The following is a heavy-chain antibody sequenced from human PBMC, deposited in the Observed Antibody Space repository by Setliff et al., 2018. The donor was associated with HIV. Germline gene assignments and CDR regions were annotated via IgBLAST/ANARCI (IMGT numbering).Heavy chain of an antibody. Sequence: PSETLSLTCTVSGGSISSGDYYWSWIRQPPGKGLEWIGYIYYSGSTYYNPSLKSRVTISVDTSKNQFSLKMISVTAADTAVYYCVRVDYGDYDFDYWGQGTLVTVSS. CDR1: GGSISSGDYY. D-gene: IGHD2-21*02. V-gene: IGHV4-30-4*08. CDR3: VRVDYGDYDFDY. CDR2: IYYSGST. J-gene: IGHJ4*02.